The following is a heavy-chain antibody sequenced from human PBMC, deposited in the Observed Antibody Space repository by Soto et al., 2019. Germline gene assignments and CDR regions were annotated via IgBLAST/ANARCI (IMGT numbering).Heavy chain of an antibody. J-gene: IGHJ4*02. D-gene: IGHD3-3*01. Sequence: PGGSLRLSCAASGFTFAHYAMHWVRHSPGKGLEWVAFMSHDENRKLYSDSVKGRFTISRDNSKSTLYLQMSRLRAEDTAVYYCAKDYDFWSASVTPCFDSWGLGTLVSVSS. CDR2: MSHDENRK. CDR3: AKDYDFWSASVTPCFDS. V-gene: IGHV3-30*18. CDR1: GFTFAHYA.